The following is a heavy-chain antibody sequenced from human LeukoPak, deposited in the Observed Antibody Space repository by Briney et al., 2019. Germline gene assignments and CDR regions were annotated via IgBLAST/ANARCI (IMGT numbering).Heavy chain of an antibody. J-gene: IGHJ6*02. CDR3: MSWVGARSMDV. CDR1: GFTVSSNY. V-gene: IGHV3-53*01. CDR2: IYSGGST. Sequence: GGSLRLSCAASGFTVSSNYMNWVRQAPGKGLEWASIIYSGGSTYYADSVKGRFTISRDNSKNTLYLQMNSLRAEDTAVYYCMSWVGARSMDVWGQGTTVTVSS. D-gene: IGHD1-26*01.